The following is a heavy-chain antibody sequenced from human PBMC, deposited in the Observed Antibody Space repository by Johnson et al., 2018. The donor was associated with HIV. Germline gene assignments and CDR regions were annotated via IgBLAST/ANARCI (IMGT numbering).Heavy chain of an antibody. D-gene: IGHD6-6*01. CDR2: ISSSGSTI. V-gene: IGHV3-11*04. Sequence: QVQLVESGGGLVKPGGSLRLSCAASGFTFSDYYMSWIRQAPGKGLAWVSYISSSGSTIYYAASVKGRFTISRDNAKNALYLPMNSLRAEDTAVYYCARSSSSGAFDIWGQGTMVTVSS. CDR1: GFTFSDYY. J-gene: IGHJ3*02. CDR3: ARSSSSGAFDI.